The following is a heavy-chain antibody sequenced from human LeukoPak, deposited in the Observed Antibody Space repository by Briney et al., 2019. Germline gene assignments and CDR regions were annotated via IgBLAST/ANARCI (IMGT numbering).Heavy chain of an antibody. D-gene: IGHD3-10*01. J-gene: IGHJ4*02. CDR1: GFRFSSYA. CDR3: AKSFGPGSFFDY. CDR2: IGGSGGDT. V-gene: IGHV3-23*01. Sequence: GSLRLSCAASGFRFSSYAMSWVRQAPGKGLEWVSAIGGSGGDTYYADSVKGRFTISRDNSKNTLFLQMNSLRAEDTAVYYCAKSFGPGSFFDYWGQGTLVTVSS.